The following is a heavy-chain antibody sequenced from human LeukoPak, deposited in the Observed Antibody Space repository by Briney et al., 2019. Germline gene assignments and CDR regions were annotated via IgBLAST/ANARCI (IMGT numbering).Heavy chain of an antibody. V-gene: IGHV3-53*01. Sequence: GGSLRLSCAASGFTFSSNYMNWVRQAPGKGLEWVSVIYTGGSTYYADPVKGRFTISRDNSKNTLYLQMNSLRAGDTAVYYCARNLPVDYWGQGTLVTVSS. J-gene: IGHJ4*02. CDR2: IYTGGST. CDR3: ARNLPVDY. CDR1: GFTFSSNY.